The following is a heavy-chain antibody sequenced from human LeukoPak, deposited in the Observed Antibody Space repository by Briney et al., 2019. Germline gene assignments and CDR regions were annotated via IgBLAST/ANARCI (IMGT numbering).Heavy chain of an antibody. D-gene: IGHD6-13*01. V-gene: IGHV4-4*07. J-gene: IGHJ6*03. Sequence: MTSETLSLTCTVSGGSISSYYWSWIRQPAGKGLEWIGRIYTSGSTNHNPSLKSRVTMSVDTSKNQFSLKLSSVTAADTAVYYCARCRPRYSSNHYYYYMDVWGKGTTVTVSS. CDR1: GGSISSYY. CDR2: IYTSGST. CDR3: ARCRPRYSSNHYYYYMDV.